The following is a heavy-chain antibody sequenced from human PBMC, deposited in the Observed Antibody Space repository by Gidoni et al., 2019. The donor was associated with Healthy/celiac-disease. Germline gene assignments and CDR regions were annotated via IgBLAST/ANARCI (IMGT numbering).Heavy chain of an antibody. CDR3: AKAPTMITFGGVIVIPFDY. Sequence: EVQLLESGGGLVQPGGSLRLSCAASGFTFSSYPMRWVRQAPGKGLEWVSAISGSGGSTYYADSVKGRFTISRDNSKNTLYLQMNSLRAEDTAVYYCAKAPTMITFGGVIVIPFDYWGQGTLVTVSS. J-gene: IGHJ4*02. V-gene: IGHV3-23*01. CDR1: GFTFSSYP. CDR2: ISGSGGST. D-gene: IGHD3-16*02.